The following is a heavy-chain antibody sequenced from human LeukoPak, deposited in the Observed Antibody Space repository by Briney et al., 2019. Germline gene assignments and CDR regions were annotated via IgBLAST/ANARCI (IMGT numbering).Heavy chain of an antibody. D-gene: IGHD3-3*01. CDR3: AKTQYYDFWSGYYYYYGMDV. V-gene: IGHV3-21*01. Sequence: PGGSLRLSCAASGFTSSTYTMNWVRQAPGKGLEWVSSINGDGRYIYYADSMKGRFTISRDNAKNSLYLQMNSLRAEDTAMYYCAKTQYYDFWSGYYYYYGMDVWGQGTTVTVSS. CDR2: INGDGRYI. J-gene: IGHJ6*02. CDR1: GFTSSTYT.